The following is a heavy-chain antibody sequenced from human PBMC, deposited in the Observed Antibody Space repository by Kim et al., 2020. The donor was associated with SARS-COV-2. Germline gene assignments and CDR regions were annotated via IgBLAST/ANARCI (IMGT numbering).Heavy chain of an antibody. CDR3: ARVPYGDPFDY. J-gene: IGHJ4*02. V-gene: IGHV3-53*01. D-gene: IGHD4-17*01. CDR2: T. Sequence: TYYADSGKGRFTISRDNSKNTLYLQMNSLRAEDTAVYYCARVPYGDPFDYWGQGTLVTVSS.